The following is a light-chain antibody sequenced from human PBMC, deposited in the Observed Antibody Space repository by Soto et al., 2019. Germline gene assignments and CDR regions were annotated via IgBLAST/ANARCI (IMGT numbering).Light chain of an antibody. J-gene: IGKJ5*01. CDR1: QSVSSSY. V-gene: IGKV3-20*01. CDR2: GAS. CDR3: QQYGTSEII. Sequence: EIVVTQSPGTLSLSPGEGATLSCRASQSVSSSYLAWYQQKPGQAPRLLIYGASNRATGIPDRFSGSGSGTDFTLTISRLEPEDFAVFFCQQYGTSEIIFGQGTRLEIK.